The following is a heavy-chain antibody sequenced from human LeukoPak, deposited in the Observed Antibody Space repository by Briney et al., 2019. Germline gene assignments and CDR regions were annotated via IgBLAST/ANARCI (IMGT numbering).Heavy chain of an antibody. V-gene: IGHV4-34*01. CDR3: ARDRGEDYVWGSYRLFDY. D-gene: IGHD3-16*02. J-gene: IGHJ4*02. Sequence: KPSETLSLTCGDYAGSFSGYYWSWIRQPPGKGLEWIGEINHSGNTNYNPSLKSRVTISVDTSKNQFSLKLSSVTAADTAVYYCARDRGEDYVWGSYRLFDYWGQGTLVTVSS. CDR2: INHSGNT. CDR1: AGSFSGYY.